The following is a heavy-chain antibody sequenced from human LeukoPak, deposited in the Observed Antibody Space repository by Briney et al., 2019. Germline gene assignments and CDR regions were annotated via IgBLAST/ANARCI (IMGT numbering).Heavy chain of an antibody. CDR2: MYSSGTT. J-gene: IGHJ4*02. Sequence: PSETLSLTCTVSGGSISITRYYWGWIRQPPGKGLEWIASMYSSGTTYYNPSLKSRVTISVGTSKNQFSLNLNSVTAADTAVYYCATDSGWYGGQRFDYWGQGTLVSVSS. CDR1: GGSISITRYY. D-gene: IGHD6-19*01. V-gene: IGHV4-39*07. CDR3: ATDSGWYGGQRFDY.